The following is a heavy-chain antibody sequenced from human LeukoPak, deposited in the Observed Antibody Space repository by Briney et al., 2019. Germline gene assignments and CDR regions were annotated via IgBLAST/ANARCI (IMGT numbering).Heavy chain of an antibody. V-gene: IGHV4-38-2*02. CDR2: IYHSGST. CDR3: ARARYGGNSEKNFDY. CDR1: GYSISSGYY. Sequence: SETLSLTCTVSGYSISSGYYWGWIRPPPGKGLEWIGSIYHSGSTYYNPSLKSRVTISVDTSKNQFSLKLSSVTAADTAVYYCARARYGGNSEKNFDYWGQGTLVTVSS. J-gene: IGHJ4*02. D-gene: IGHD4-23*01.